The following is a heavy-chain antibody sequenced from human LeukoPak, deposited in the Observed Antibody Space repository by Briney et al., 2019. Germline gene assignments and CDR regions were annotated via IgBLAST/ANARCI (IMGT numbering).Heavy chain of an antibody. CDR1: GYNFTPYW. Sequence: GESLKISCQSSGYNFTPYWIGWVRQRPGKGLEWMGITFAGYSLTLYSPSFQGQVTISADKSINTAYLQWSSLQASDTAIYYCAKTGGYDAFDIWGQGTVVTVSS. CDR3: AKTGGYDAFDI. J-gene: IGHJ3*02. V-gene: IGHV5-51*01. CDR2: TFAGYSLT. D-gene: IGHD1-26*01.